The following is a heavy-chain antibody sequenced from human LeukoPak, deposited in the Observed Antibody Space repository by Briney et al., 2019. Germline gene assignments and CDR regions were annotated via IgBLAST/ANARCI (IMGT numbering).Heavy chain of an antibody. D-gene: IGHD3-22*01. V-gene: IGHV3-11*05. CDR1: GFTFSDYY. CDR3: ARDPSYYDSSGYYYGWFDP. CDR2: ISSSSSYT. J-gene: IGHJ5*02. Sequence: PGGSLRLSCAASGFTFSDYYMSWIRQAPGKGLEWVSYISSSSSYTNYADSVKGRFTISRDNAKNSLYLQMNSLRAEGTAVYYCARDPSYYDSSGYYYGWFDPWGQGTLVTVSS.